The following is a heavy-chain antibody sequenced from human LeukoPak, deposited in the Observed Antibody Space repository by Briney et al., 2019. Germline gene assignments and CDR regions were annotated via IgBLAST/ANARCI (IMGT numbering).Heavy chain of an antibody. CDR2: ISFDGTNK. D-gene: IGHD3-16*01. CDR1: GFTFSTYV. CDR3: ARDRGADVFDF. J-gene: IGHJ4*02. V-gene: IGHV3-30-3*01. Sequence: PGGSLRLSCAASGFTFSTYVMHWVRQAPGKGLEWVAVISFDGTNKYYAESVKGRFTISRDNSKNTLFLQMSRLRAEDTSVCYCARDRGADVFDFWGEGTLVTVSS.